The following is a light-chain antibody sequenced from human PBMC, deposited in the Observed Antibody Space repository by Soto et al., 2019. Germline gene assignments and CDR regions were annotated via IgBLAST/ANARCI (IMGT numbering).Light chain of an antibody. Sequence: EIVLPQSPATLSVSPGESATLSCRASQSVSSNLAWYQQKPGQAHRLLIYGASTRATGIPARFSGSGSGTEFTLTISSLQSEDFAVYYCQQYYDWPITFGQGTRLEIK. CDR2: GAS. CDR1: QSVSSN. J-gene: IGKJ5*01. V-gene: IGKV3-15*01. CDR3: QQYYDWPIT.